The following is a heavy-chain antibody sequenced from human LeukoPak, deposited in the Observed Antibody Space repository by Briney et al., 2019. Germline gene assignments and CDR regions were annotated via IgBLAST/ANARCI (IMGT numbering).Heavy chain of an antibody. CDR1: GFTFNSYA. D-gene: IGHD6-13*01. Sequence: GGSLRLSCAASGFTFNSYAMSWVRQIPGKGLEWVSAISGVGGSTYYADSVKGRFTISRDNSKNTLYLQINSLRAEDTAIYYCAKEDAGYSSDFWGQGTLVTVSS. CDR3: AKEDAGYSSDF. V-gene: IGHV3-23*01. CDR2: ISGVGGST. J-gene: IGHJ4*02.